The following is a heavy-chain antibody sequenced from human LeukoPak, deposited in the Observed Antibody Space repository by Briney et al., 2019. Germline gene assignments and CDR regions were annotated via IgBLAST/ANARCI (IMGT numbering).Heavy chain of an antibody. V-gene: IGHV1-24*01. CDR2: FDPEDGET. D-gene: IGHD5-12*01. CDR3: ATFSFFRGYDFKAY. J-gene: IGHJ4*02. Sequence: ASVKVSCKASGYTFTGYYMHWVRQAPGKGLEWMGGFDPEDGETIYAQKFQGRVTMTEDTSTDTAYMELSSLRSEDTAVYYCATFSFFRGYDFKAYWGQGTLVTVSS. CDR1: GYTFTGYY.